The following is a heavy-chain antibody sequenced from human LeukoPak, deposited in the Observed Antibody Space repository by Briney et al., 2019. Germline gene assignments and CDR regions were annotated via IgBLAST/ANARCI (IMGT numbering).Heavy chain of an antibody. CDR3: ARVRHSSGYYGYVDY. Sequence: GGSLRLSCAASGFTVSSNYMSWVRQAPGKGLEWVSVIYSGGTTYYADSVKGRFTISRDNSKNTLYLQMNSLRAEDTAVYYCARVRHSSGYYGYVDYWGQGTLVTVSS. CDR2: IYSGGTT. J-gene: IGHJ4*02. D-gene: IGHD6-19*01. V-gene: IGHV3-66*01. CDR1: GFTVSSNY.